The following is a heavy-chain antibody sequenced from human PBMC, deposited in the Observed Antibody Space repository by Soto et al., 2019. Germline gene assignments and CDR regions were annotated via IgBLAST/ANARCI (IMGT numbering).Heavy chain of an antibody. CDR3: AKIRLGEPHFDY. CDR2: ISGSGGST. D-gene: IGHD3-16*01. V-gene: IGHV3-23*01. Sequence: GGSLRLSCAGSGFTFSSYAMSWVRQAPGKGLEWVSAISGSGGSTYYADSVKGRFTISRDNSKNTLYLQMNSLRAEDTAVYYCAKIRLGEPHFDYWGQGTLVTVSS. CDR1: GFTFSSYA. J-gene: IGHJ4*02.